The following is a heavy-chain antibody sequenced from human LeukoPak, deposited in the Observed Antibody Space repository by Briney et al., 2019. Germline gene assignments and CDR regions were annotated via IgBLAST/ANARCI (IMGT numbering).Heavy chain of an antibody. Sequence: PSETLSLTCTVSGGSIRSSDWWSWVRQPPGKGLEWIGDIYHSGTTNYNPSLKSRVTISVDKSKNQFSLRLSSVTAADTAVYYCARAAAWFGESWGQGTLVTVSS. J-gene: IGHJ4*02. CDR3: ARAAAWFGES. CDR1: GGSIRSSDW. V-gene: IGHV4-4*02. D-gene: IGHD3-10*01. CDR2: IYHSGTT.